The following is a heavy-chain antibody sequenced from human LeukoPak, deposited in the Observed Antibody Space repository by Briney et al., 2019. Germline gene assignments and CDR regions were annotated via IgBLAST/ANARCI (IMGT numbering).Heavy chain of an antibody. Sequence: ASVKVSCKASGYTFTGYYIHWVRQAPGQGLEWMGWINPNSGDTNYAQKFQGRVTMTRDTSIRTAYLELSGLRSDDTAVYYCAKNPYEYYFDYWGQGTLVTASS. V-gene: IGHV1-2*02. D-gene: IGHD5-12*01. CDR3: AKNPYEYYFDY. CDR2: INPNSGDT. J-gene: IGHJ4*02. CDR1: GYTFTGYY.